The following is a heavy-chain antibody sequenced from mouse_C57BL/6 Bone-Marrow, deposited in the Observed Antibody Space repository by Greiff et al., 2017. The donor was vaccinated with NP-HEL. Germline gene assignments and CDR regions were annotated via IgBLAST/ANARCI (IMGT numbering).Heavy chain of an antibody. CDR3: ARCGDGYYDYAMDY. V-gene: IGHV1-26*01. CDR1: GYTFTDYY. Sequence: EVQLQQSGPELVKPGASVKISCKASGYTFTDYYMNWVKQSHGKSLEWIGDINPNNGGTSYNQKFKGKATLTVDKSSSTAYMELRSLTSEDSAVYYCARCGDGYYDYAMDYWGQGTSVTVSS. D-gene: IGHD2-3*01. CDR2: INPNNGGT. J-gene: IGHJ4*01.